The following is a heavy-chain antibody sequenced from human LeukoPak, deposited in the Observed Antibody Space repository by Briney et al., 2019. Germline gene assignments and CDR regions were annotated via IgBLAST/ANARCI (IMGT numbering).Heavy chain of an antibody. Sequence: PGGSLRLSCAASGFTFSSYEMNCVRQAPGKGLEWVSYISSTSGSTIYYADSVKGRFTISRDNAKNSLYLRMNSLRAEDTAVYYCARRYCSSTSCLLDYWGQGTLVTVSS. V-gene: IGHV3-48*03. CDR1: GFTFSSYE. CDR2: ISSTSGSTI. J-gene: IGHJ4*02. D-gene: IGHD2-2*01. CDR3: ARRYCSSTSCLLDY.